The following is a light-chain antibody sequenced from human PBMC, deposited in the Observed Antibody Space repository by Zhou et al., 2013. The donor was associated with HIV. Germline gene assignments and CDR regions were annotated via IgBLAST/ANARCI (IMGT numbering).Light chain of an antibody. J-gene: IGKJ4*01. CDR1: QSVSSNY. CDR2: DAS. Sequence: EIVMTQSPATLSVSPGERATLSCRASQSVSSNYLAWYQQKPGQAPRLLIYDASIRTAGIPDRFSGSGSGTDFTLTISRLEPEDFAVYYCQQYGSSPLTFGGGTKVEI. CDR3: QQYGSSPLT. V-gene: IGKV3-20*01.